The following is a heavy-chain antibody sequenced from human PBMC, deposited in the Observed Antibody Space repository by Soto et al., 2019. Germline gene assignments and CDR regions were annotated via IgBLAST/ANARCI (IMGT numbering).Heavy chain of an antibody. CDR2: INDDGSST. CDR1: GFTFSRHW. D-gene: IGHD6-25*01. Sequence: GGSLRLSCAASGFTFSRHWMHWVRQTPGKGPVWVSRINDDGSSTKYADSVKGRFTIARENAKNTVFLQMSSLRAEDTAVYYCAREVIAATGTIRWFDPWGQGTLVTVSS. CDR3: AREVIAATGTIRWFDP. J-gene: IGHJ5*02. V-gene: IGHV3-74*03.